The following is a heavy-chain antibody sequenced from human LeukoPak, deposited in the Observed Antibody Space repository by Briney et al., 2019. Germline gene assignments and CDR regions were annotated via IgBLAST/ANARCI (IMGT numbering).Heavy chain of an antibody. D-gene: IGHD3-16*01. CDR2: IWYDGSQR. Sequence: GGSLRLSCAVSGFTMKNFGMHWVRQAPGKGLEWVAVIWYDGSQRHYIDSVKGRFAISRENSMNTLSLEMNGLRVEDTAVYYCVRGADMNYSLENSFYFDSWGQGALVIVSS. J-gene: IGHJ4*02. V-gene: IGHV3-33*01. CDR1: GFTMKNFG. CDR3: VRGADMNYSLENSFYFDS.